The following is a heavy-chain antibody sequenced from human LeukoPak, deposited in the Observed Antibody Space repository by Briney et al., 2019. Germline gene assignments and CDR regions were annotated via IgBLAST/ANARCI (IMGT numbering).Heavy chain of an antibody. V-gene: IGHV3-30-3*01. Sequence: GRSLRLSCAASGFTFSSFAVHWVRQAPGKGLHWVALISYDGTFKNYAHSVRGRFTISRDNSKNTLYLKMNSLRTEDTALYYCARDDGGSSGYYYGMDDWGQGTTVTVSS. CDR2: ISYDGTFK. CDR3: ARDDGGSSGYYYGMDD. D-gene: IGHD6-6*01. CDR1: GFTFSSFA. J-gene: IGHJ6*02.